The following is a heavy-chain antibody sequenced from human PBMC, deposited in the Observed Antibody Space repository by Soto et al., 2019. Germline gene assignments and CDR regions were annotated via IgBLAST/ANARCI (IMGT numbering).Heavy chain of an antibody. CDR3: ARHRYSYGLRIQPDYRYFDL. D-gene: IGHD5-18*01. Sequence: ASVKVSCKASGGTFSSYAISWVRQAPGQGLEWMGGIIPIFGTANYAQKFQGRVTITADESTSTAYMELSSLRSEDTAVYYCARHRYSYGLRIQPDYRYFDLWGRGTLVTVSS. CDR1: GGTFSSYA. CDR2: IIPIFGTA. V-gene: IGHV1-69*13. J-gene: IGHJ2*01.